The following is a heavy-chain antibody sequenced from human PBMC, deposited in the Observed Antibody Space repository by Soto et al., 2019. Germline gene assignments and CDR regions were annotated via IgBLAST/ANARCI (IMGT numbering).Heavy chain of an antibody. Sequence: QVQLQESGPGLVKPSQTLSLTCTVSGGSISSGGYYWSWIRQHPGKGLEWIGYIYYSGSTYYNPSLKCRVTISVDTSKNQFSLKLSSVTAADTAVYYCARVVGGNSSAHDYGDYGAYYYYMDVWGKGTTVTVSS. CDR1: GGSISSGGYY. D-gene: IGHD4-17*01. CDR2: IYYSGST. CDR3: ARVVGGNSSAHDYGDYGAYYYYMDV. V-gene: IGHV4-31*03. J-gene: IGHJ6*03.